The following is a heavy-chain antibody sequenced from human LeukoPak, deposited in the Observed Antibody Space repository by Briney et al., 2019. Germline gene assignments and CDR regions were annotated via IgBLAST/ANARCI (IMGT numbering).Heavy chain of an antibody. V-gene: IGHV3-66*01. CDR1: GGTVSSNY. D-gene: IGHD6-19*01. CDR3: ARSSGWYLSDY. CDR2: IYTSGST. Sequence: PGGSLRLCCAASGGTVSSNYMSWVRQAPGMGLEWVSVIYTSGSTYYADSVKGRFTISRDNSKNTLYLQMNSLRAEDTAVYYCARSSGWYLSDYWGQGTLVTVSS. J-gene: IGHJ4*02.